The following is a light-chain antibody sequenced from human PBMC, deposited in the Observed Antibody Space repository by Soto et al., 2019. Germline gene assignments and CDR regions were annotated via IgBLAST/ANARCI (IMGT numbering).Light chain of an antibody. CDR2: DVT. Sequence: QSALTQPRSVSGSPGQSVTISCTGTSSDVGGYNYVSWYQQDPGKAPKVMIYDVTRRPSGVPDRFSGSKSGNTASLTISGLQAEDEADYYCCSYADYSDSWVFGGGTKLTVL. CDR1: SSDVGGYNY. V-gene: IGLV2-11*01. J-gene: IGLJ3*02. CDR3: CSYADYSDSWV.